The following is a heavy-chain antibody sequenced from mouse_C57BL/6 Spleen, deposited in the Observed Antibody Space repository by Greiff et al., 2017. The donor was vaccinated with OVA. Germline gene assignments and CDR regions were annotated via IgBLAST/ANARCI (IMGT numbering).Heavy chain of an antibody. V-gene: IGHV1-53*01. CDR2: INPSNGGT. CDR1: GYTFTSYW. J-gene: IGHJ4*01. Sequence: VQLQQPGTELVKPGASVKLSCKASGYTFTSYWMHWVKQRPGQGLEWIGNINPSNGGTNYNEKFKSKATLTVDKSSSTAYMQLSSLTSEDSAVYYCARETIYYYGSKAMDYWGQGTSVTVSS. D-gene: IGHD1-1*01. CDR3: ARETIYYYGSKAMDY.